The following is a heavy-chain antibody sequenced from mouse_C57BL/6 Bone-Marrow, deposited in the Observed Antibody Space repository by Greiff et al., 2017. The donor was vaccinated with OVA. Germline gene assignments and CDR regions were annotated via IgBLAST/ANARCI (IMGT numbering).Heavy chain of an antibody. CDR1: GYTFTDHT. D-gene: IGHD2-1*01. CDR2: IYPRDGST. J-gene: IGHJ4*01. Sequence: VKVVESDAELVKPGASVKISCKVSGYTFTDHTIHWMKQRPEQGLEWIGYIYPRDGSTKYNEKFKGKATLTADKSSSTAYMQLNSLTSEDSAVDFCASGGGNYRYAMDYWGQGTSVTVSS. CDR3: ASGGGNYRYAMDY. V-gene: IGHV1-78*01.